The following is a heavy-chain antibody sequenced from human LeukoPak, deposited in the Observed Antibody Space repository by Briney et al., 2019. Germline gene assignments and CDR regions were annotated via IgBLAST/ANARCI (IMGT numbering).Heavy chain of an antibody. J-gene: IGHJ6*02. D-gene: IGHD2/OR15-2a*01. CDR3: ARDKNIYSVDV. CDR1: GFTFSSYA. CDR2: ISYSGST. V-gene: IGHV4-59*01. Sequence: LRLSCAASGFTFSSYAMHWIRQPPGKGLEWIGYISYSGSTNYIPSLKSRVTISVDTSKNQFSLILSSVTAADTAVYYCARDKNIYSVDVWGLGTTITVSS.